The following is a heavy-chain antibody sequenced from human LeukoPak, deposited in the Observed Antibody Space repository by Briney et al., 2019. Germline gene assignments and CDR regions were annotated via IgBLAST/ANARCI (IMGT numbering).Heavy chain of an antibody. Sequence: PSETLSLTCTVSGGSTGSTSYYWNWIRQPPGKGLERIGNVYFSGSTYYNTSLKSRVTISVDTSKNQFSLKPSSVTAADTAVYYCARSCGRSETSCYTPWGQGTLVTVSS. CDR3: ARSCGRSETSCYTP. D-gene: IGHD3-16*02. CDR1: GGSTGSTSYY. V-gene: IGHV4-39*07. J-gene: IGHJ5*02. CDR2: VYFSGST.